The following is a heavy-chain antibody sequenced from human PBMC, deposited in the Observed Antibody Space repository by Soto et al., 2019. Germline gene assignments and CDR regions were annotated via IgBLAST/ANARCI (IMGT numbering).Heavy chain of an antibody. CDR3: ARRGPQYMDV. CDR2: INVHNGQT. V-gene: IGHV1-18*01. D-gene: IGHD3-10*01. J-gene: IGHJ6*04. Sequence: QDQLVQSGAEVAKPEASVKVSCKASVFGDGISWVRQAPGQGLEWMGWINVHNGQTEYAEKFEGRVTMTSETSTNTGYLELRALRSDDTAVYYCARRGPQYMDVWGKGTTVIVSS. CDR1: VFGDG.